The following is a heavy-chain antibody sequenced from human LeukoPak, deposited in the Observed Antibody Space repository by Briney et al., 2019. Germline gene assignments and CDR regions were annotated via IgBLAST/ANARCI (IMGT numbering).Heavy chain of an antibody. V-gene: IGHV4-59*01. CDR3: ARQLAVAGSGVSWFDP. CDR1: GGSISSYY. CDR2: IYYSGST. D-gene: IGHD6-19*01. J-gene: IGHJ5*02. Sequence: ETLSLTCTVSGGSISSYYWSWIRQPPGKGLEWIGSIYYSGSTKYNPALESRVTISVDTSKNQSSLKLSSVTAADTAVYYCARQLAVAGSGVSWFDPWGQGTLVTVSS.